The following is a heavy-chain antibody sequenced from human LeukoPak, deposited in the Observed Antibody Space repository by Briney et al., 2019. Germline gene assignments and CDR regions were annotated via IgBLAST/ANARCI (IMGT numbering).Heavy chain of an antibody. V-gene: IGHV1-18*01. D-gene: IGHD1-26*01. Sequence: ASVKVSCKASGYIFTSYGISWVRQAPGQGLEWMGWISAYNGKTIYAQKLRGRVTMTTDTSTSTAYMELWSLRSDDTAVYYCARRNSGSSLSAFDIWGQGTMVTVSS. CDR2: ISAYNGKT. CDR3: ARRNSGSSLSAFDI. CDR1: GYIFTSYG. J-gene: IGHJ3*02.